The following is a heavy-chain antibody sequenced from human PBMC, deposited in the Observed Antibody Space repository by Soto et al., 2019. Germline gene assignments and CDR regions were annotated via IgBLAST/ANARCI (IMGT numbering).Heavy chain of an antibody. CDR1: GGYIISYY. V-gene: IGHV4-59*12. J-gene: IGHJ4*02. CDR3: ARPLGSYSSSWSY. D-gene: IGHD6-13*01. CDR2: INHSGST. Sequence: SETLSLTCTVAGGYIISYYWSWIRQPPGKGLEWIGYINHSGSTNYNPSLKSRVTISVDTSKNQFSLKLSSVTAADTAVYYCARPLGSYSSSWSYWGQGTLVTVSS.